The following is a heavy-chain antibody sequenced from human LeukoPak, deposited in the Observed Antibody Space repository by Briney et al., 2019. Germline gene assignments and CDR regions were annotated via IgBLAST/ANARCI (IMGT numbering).Heavy chain of an antibody. Sequence: SGGSLRLSCAASGFTFSSYSMNWVRQAPGKGLEWVSSISSSSSYIYYADSVKGRFTISRDNAKNSLYLQMNSLRAEDTALYYCAKDNGVRGEQWLHLDYWGQGSLVTVSS. CDR2: ISSSSSYI. CDR3: AKDNGVRGEQWLHLDY. CDR1: GFTFSSYS. V-gene: IGHV3-21*04. D-gene: IGHD5-12*01. J-gene: IGHJ4*02.